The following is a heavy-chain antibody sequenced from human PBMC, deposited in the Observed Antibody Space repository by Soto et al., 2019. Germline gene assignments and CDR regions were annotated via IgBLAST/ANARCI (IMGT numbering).Heavy chain of an antibody. D-gene: IGHD6-19*01. J-gene: IGHJ6*02. Sequence: QVQLVQSGAEVKKPGASVKVSCKASGYTFTSYAMHWVRQAPGQRLEWMGWINAGNGNTKYSQKFQGRVTITRDTSASTAYMELSSLRSEDTAVYYCARTLAVAGNYYYYGMDVWGQGTTVTVSS. CDR2: INAGNGNT. CDR1: GYTFTSYA. CDR3: ARTLAVAGNYYYYGMDV. V-gene: IGHV1-3*01.